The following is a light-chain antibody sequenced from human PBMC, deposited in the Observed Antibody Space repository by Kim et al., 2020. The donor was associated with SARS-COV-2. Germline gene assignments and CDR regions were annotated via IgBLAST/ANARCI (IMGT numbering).Light chain of an antibody. V-gene: IGLV1-44*01. Sequence: QRVSNSRSGTRSHLRGNAINWYLQLSGTAPKLLIYADDQRPPGVPDRVSASKSGTSASLAISGLQSEDEADYYCAVWDDSLDGWVFGGGTQLTVL. CDR3: AVWDDSLDGWV. J-gene: IGLJ3*02. CDR1: RSHLRGNA. CDR2: ADD.